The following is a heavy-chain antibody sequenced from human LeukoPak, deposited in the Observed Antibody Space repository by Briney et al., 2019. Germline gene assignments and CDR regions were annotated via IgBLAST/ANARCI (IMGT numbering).Heavy chain of an antibody. CDR3: ARDRRYCSGGSCYNRYYYGMDV. CDR2: IYYSGST. Sequence: PSETLSLTCTVSGGSISSYYWSWIRQPPGKGLEWIGYIYYSGSTNYNPSLKSRVTISVDTSKNQFSLKPSSVTAADTAVYYCARDRRYCSGGSCYNRYYYGMDVWGQGTTVTVSS. D-gene: IGHD2-15*01. CDR1: GGSISSYY. V-gene: IGHV4-59*01. J-gene: IGHJ6*02.